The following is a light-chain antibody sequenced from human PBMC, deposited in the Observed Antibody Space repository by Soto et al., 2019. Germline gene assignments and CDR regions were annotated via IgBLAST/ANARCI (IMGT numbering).Light chain of an antibody. CDR2: EVS. CDR1: SSDVGNYNF. CDR3: CSSAGSNIPLI. Sequence: QSALTQPASVSGSPGQSITVSCTGTSSDVGNYNFVSWYQQHPGKAPKLMIYEVSKRPSGVSNRFSGSKSGNTASLTISGLQAEDEADYYCCSSAGSNIPLIFGTGTKVTVL. J-gene: IGLJ1*01. V-gene: IGLV2-23*02.